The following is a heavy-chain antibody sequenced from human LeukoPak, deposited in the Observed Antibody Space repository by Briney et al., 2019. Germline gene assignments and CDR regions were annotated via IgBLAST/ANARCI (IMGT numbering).Heavy chain of an antibody. Sequence: SETLTLTCTVSGGSISSYYWSWIRQPPGKGLEWIGYIYYSGSTNYNPSLKSRVTISVDTSKNQFSLRLSSVTAADTAVYYCARGQYSSGGFDYWGQGTLVTVSS. D-gene: IGHD6-19*01. CDR2: IYYSGST. J-gene: IGHJ4*02. CDR1: GGSISSYY. CDR3: ARGQYSSGGFDY. V-gene: IGHV4-59*01.